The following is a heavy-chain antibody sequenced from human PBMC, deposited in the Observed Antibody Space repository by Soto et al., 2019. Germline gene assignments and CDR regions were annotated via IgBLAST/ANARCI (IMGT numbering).Heavy chain of an antibody. V-gene: IGHV1-18*01. CDR1: GYTFTSYG. CDR3: AKNVSETRDYYYGMDV. J-gene: IGHJ6*02. Sequence: ASVKVSCKASGYTFTSYGISWVRQAPGQGLEWMGWISAYNGNTNYAQKLQGRVTITRDTSASTAYMELRSLRSDDTAVYYCAKNVSETRDYYYGMDVWGQGTTVTVSS. CDR2: ISAYNGNT. D-gene: IGHD3-10*02.